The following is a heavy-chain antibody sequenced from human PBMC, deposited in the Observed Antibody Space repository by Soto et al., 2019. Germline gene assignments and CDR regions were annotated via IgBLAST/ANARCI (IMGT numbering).Heavy chain of an antibody. CDR2: ISYDGSNK. Sequence: GGSLRLSCAASGFTFSSYARHWVRQAPGKGLEWVAVISYDGSNKYYADSVKGRFTISRDNSKNTLYLQMDSLRAEDTAVYYCARDKGYGGNPQSYYFDYWGQGTLVTVSS. J-gene: IGHJ4*02. CDR1: GFTFSSYA. V-gene: IGHV3-30-3*01. CDR3: ARDKGYGGNPQSYYFDY. D-gene: IGHD2-15*01.